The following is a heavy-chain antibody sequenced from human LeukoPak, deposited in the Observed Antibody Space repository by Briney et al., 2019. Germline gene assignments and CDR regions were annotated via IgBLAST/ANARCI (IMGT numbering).Heavy chain of an antibody. D-gene: IGHD5-18*01. CDR1: GFTLRNNW. J-gene: IGHJ4*02. V-gene: IGHV3-74*03. CDR2: VNSDGNTT. Sequence: PGGSLRLSCAASGFTLRNNWMHWVRQAPGKGLVWVSRVNSDGNTTTYADSVKGRFTISRDNAKNTLYLQMNSLRAEDTAVYYCARGDTYGLRYFDNWGQGTLVTVSS. CDR3: ARGDTYGLRYFDN.